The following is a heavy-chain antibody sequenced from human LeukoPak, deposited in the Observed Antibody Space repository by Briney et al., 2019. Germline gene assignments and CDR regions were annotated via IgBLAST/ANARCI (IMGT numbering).Heavy chain of an antibody. CDR3: AREGSGSYYNPNWFDP. V-gene: IGHV3-21*01. J-gene: IGHJ5*02. Sequence: GGSLRLSCAASGFTFSNYNMNWVRQAPGKGLEWVSSITSSSSYIYYADSVKGRFTISRDNAKNSLYLQMNSLRAEDTAVYYCAREGSGSYYNPNWFDPWGQGTLVTVSS. CDR2: ITSSSSYI. D-gene: IGHD3-10*01. CDR1: GFTFSNYN.